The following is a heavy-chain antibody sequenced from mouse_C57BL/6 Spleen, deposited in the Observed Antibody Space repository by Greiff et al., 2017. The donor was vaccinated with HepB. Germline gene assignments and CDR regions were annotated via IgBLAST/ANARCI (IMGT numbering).Heavy chain of an antibody. J-gene: IGHJ2*01. D-gene: IGHD1-1*01. CDR1: GYAFSSSW. CDR2: IYPGDGDT. CDR3: ARGLITTVVADY. V-gene: IGHV1-82*01. Sequence: QVQLKESGPELVKPGASVKISCKASGYAFSSSWMNWVKQRPGKGLEWIGRIYPGDGDTNYNGKFKGKATLTADKSSSTAYMQLSSLTSEDSAVYFCARGLITTVVADYWGQGTTLTVSS.